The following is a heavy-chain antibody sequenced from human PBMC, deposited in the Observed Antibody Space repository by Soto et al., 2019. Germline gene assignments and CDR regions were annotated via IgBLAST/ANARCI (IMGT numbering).Heavy chain of an antibody. CDR2: ISSSSSTI. D-gene: IGHD6-13*01. J-gene: IGHJ6*02. CDR3: ARERYSSSWYRGRYYYYGMDV. CDR1: VFTGSSYS. Sequence: GTLRLSCAASVFTGSSYSMNWVRQAPGKGLEWVSYISSSSSTIYYADSVKGRFTISRDNAKNSLYLQMNSLRDEDTAVYYCARERYSSSWYRGRYYYYGMDVWGQGTTVTVSS. V-gene: IGHV3-48*02.